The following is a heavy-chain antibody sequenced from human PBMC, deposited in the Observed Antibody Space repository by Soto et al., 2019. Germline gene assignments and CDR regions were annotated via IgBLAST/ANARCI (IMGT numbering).Heavy chain of an antibody. V-gene: IGHV1-18*01. D-gene: IGHD2-21*02. Sequence: ASVKVSCKASGYTFTSYGISWVRQAPGQRLEWMGWINAYNGNTNYAQKLQGRVTITRDTSASTAYMELSSLRSEDTAVYYCARSIVVVTALDYWGQGTLVTVSS. CDR2: INAYNGNT. CDR3: ARSIVVVTALDY. CDR1: GYTFTSYG. J-gene: IGHJ4*02.